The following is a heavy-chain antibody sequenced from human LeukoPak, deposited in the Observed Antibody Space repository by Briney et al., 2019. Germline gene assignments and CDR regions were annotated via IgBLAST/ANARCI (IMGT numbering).Heavy chain of an antibody. J-gene: IGHJ4*02. CDR3: ASGPRRYYDSSGYYY. CDR1: GYTFTNYD. D-gene: IGHD3-22*01. V-gene: IGHV1-8*03. CDR2: MNPYSANT. Sequence: ASVKVSCKASGYTFTNYDIHWVRQATGQGLEWMGWMNPYSANTGYAQKFQGRVTITRNTSISTAYMELSSLRSEDTAVYYCASGPRRYYDSSGYYYWGQGTLVTVSS.